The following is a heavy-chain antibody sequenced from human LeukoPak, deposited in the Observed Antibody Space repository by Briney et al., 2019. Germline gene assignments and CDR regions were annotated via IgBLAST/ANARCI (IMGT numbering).Heavy chain of an antibody. V-gene: IGHV1-2*02. J-gene: IGHJ4*02. Sequence: ASVKVSCKTSGYRFGDYYLQWMRQAPGQGLEWMGWIAPNSGGSNYAQNFQGRVTMTRDTSLTTIYLEVTNLRSDDTAVYYCARDRAGLSWSGEPGSVDFWGQGTLVTVSS. CDR1: GYRFGDYY. CDR3: ARDRAGLSWSGEPGSVDF. D-gene: IGHD3-16*02. CDR2: IAPNSGGS.